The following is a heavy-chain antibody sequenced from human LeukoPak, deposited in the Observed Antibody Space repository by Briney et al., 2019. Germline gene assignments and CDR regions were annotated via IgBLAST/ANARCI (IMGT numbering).Heavy chain of an antibody. V-gene: IGHV1-2*02. J-gene: IGHJ6*03. CDR1: GYTFTGYY. Sequence: ASVKVSCKASGYTFTGYYMHWVRQAPGQRLEWMGWINPNNGGTNYAQKFQGRVTMTRDTSISTAYMELSRLRSDDTAVYYCARGLAGVYFYYYMDVWGKGTTVTVSS. CDR3: ARGLAGVYFYYYMDV. D-gene: IGHD1-14*01. CDR2: INPNNGGT.